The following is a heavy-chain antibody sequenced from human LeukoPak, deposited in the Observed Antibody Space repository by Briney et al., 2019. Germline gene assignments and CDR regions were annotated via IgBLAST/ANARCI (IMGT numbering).Heavy chain of an antibody. CDR2: INHSGST. V-gene: IGHV4-34*01. Sequence: SETLSLTCAVYGGSFSGYYWSWLRQPPGKGLEWIGEINHSGSTNYNPSLKSRVTISVDTSKNQFSLKLSSVTAADTAVYYCARMSKRLRFLEWPSDAFDIWGQGTMVTVSS. CDR1: GGSFSGYY. CDR3: ARMSKRLRFLEWPSDAFDI. J-gene: IGHJ3*02. D-gene: IGHD3-3*01.